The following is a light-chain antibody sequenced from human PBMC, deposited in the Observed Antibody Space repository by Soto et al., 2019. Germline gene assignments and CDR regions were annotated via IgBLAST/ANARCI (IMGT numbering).Light chain of an antibody. J-gene: IGLJ2*01. V-gene: IGLV2-23*01. Sequence: QSALTQPASVSGSPGQSITISCTGTSSDVGSYDLGSWYQQHPGKAPKLVIYEATQRASGISDRFSGSESGNTASLTISGLQAEDEADYYCSKERANTHVVFGGGTKVTVL. CDR1: SSDVGSYDL. CDR3: SKERANTHVV. CDR2: EAT.